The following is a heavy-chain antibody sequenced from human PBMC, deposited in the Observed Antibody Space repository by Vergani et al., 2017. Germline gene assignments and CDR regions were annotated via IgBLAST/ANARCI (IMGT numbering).Heavy chain of an antibody. CDR3: ARGNCGVNCPKYNWLAP. D-gene: IGHD2-21*01. CDR1: GGSMSDFY. V-gene: IGHV4-4*07. J-gene: IGHJ5*02. Sequence: QVHLQESGPGVVKPSDTLSLTCTVPGGSMSDFYWTRIRQPAGRGLEWIGRIYPNGNGNYNKSLRSRLTMSIETSRSQFSLSLSSVTAADTAVYYCARGNCGVNCPKYNWLAPWGRGILVTVSS. CDR2: IYPNGNG.